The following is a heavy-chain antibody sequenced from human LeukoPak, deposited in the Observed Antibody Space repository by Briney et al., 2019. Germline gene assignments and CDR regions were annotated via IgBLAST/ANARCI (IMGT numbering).Heavy chain of an antibody. CDR3: ASHRLVVPAAMGGVAADDAFDI. CDR1: GYTFTGYY. Sequence: ASVKVSCKASGYTFTGYYMHWVRQAPGQGLEWMGWINPNSGGTNYAQKFQGRVTMTRDTSISTAYMELSRLRSDDTAVYYCASHRLVVPAAMGGVAADDAFDIWGQGTMVTVSS. D-gene: IGHD2-2*01. J-gene: IGHJ3*02. CDR2: INPNSGGT. V-gene: IGHV1-2*02.